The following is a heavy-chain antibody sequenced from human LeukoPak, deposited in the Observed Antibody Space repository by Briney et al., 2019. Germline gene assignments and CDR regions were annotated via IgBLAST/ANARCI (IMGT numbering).Heavy chain of an antibody. Sequence: GGSLRLSCAASGFTFSSFGMHWVRQAPGKGLEWVAFIRYDGSNKYYPDSVKGRFTISRDNPKNTLYLQMNSLRAEDTAVYYCVKDGDWSFDYWGQGTLVTVSS. J-gene: IGHJ4*02. CDR2: IRYDGSNK. CDR3: VKDGDWSFDY. CDR1: GFTFSSFG. D-gene: IGHD3-9*01. V-gene: IGHV3-30*02.